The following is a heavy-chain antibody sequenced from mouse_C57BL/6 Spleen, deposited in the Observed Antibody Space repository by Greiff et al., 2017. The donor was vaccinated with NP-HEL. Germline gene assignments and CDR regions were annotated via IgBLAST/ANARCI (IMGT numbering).Heavy chain of an antibody. CDR2: INPSSGYT. CDR3: ARSTTVVATDWYFDV. J-gene: IGHJ1*03. Sequence: QVQLKESGAELAKPGASVKLSCKASGYTFTSYWVHWVKQRPGQGLEWIGYINPSSGYTKYNQKFKDKATLTADKSSSTAYMQLSSLTYEDSAVYYCARSTTVVATDWYFDVWGTGTTVTVSS. D-gene: IGHD1-1*01. V-gene: IGHV1-7*01. CDR1: GYTFTSYW.